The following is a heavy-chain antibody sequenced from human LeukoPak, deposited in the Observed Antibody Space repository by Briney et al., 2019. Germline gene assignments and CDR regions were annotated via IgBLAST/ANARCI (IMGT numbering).Heavy chain of an antibody. CDR3: ARESSNSYAFDI. CDR2: IYYSGST. CDR1: GGSISSGGYY. D-gene: IGHD2-2*01. J-gene: IGHJ3*02. V-gene: IGHV4-31*03. Sequence: SETLSLTCTVSGGSISSGGYYWSWIRQHPGKGLEWIGYIYYSGSTYYNPSLKSRVTISVDTSRNQFSLKLSSVTDAATAVYYCARESSNSYAFDIWGPKTMVTVSS.